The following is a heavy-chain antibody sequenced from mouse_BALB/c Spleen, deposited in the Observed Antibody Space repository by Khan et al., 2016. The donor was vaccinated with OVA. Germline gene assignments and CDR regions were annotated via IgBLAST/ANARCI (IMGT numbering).Heavy chain of an antibody. D-gene: IGHD4-1*01. CDR3: AIHLTGSFAY. J-gene: IGHJ3*01. CDR2: ISSAGTYT. Sequence: EVELVESGGDLVKPGGSPKLSCAASGFTFSSYGMSWVRQTPDKRLEWVATISSAGTYTYYPDSVKGRFTISRNNAKNTLYLQMSSLKSEDTAMYYCAIHLTGSFAYWGQGTLVTGSA. CDR1: GFTFSSYG. V-gene: IGHV5-6*01.